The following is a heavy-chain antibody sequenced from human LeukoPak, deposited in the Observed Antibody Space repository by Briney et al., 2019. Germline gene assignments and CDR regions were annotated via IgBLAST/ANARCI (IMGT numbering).Heavy chain of an antibody. Sequence: SETLSLTCTVSGGSISSYYWSWIRQPAGKGLEWIGRIYTSGSTNYNPSLKSRVTMSVDTSKNQFSLKPGSVTAADTAVYYCASGSIASLVYWGQGTLVTVSS. V-gene: IGHV4-4*07. D-gene: IGHD6-6*01. CDR3: ASGSIASLVY. J-gene: IGHJ4*02. CDR2: IYTSGST. CDR1: GGSISSYY.